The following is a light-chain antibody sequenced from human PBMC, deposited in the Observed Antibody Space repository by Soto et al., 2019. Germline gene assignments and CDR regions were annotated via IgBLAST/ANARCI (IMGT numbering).Light chain of an antibody. CDR3: QEYNSYSYS. CDR2: KAS. J-gene: IGKJ2*01. CDR1: QSISSW. V-gene: IGKV1-5*03. Sequence: DIQMTQTPSTLSASVGDRVTITCRASQSISSWVAWYQQKPGKAPKLLIYKASSLESGVPSRFSGSGSGTEFTLTISSLQPDDCATYYCQEYNSYSYSFGQGTKLEIK.